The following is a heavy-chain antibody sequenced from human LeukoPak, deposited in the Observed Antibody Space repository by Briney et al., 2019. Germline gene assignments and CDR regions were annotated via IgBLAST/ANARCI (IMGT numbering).Heavy chain of an antibody. CDR1: GFTFSNYG. Sequence: GGSLRLSCAAPGFTFSNYGMHWVRQAPGKGLEWVTFIRSDGTTKYYADSVKGRFTISRDNSKTTLYLQMGSLRAEDTAVYYCAKDNPSGGPFDIWGQGTMVTVSS. J-gene: IGHJ3*02. CDR3: AKDNPSGGPFDI. D-gene: IGHD2-15*01. CDR2: IRSDGTTK. V-gene: IGHV3-30*02.